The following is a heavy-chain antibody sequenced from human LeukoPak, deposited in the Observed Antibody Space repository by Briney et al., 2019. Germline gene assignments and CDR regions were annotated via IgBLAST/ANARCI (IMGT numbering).Heavy chain of an antibody. CDR3: ARPMGVVAVYFDF. CDR1: GYTFTSYD. CDR2: MNPNSGNT. D-gene: IGHD2-15*01. V-gene: IGHV1-8*01. J-gene: IGHJ4*02. Sequence: ASVKVSCKASGYTFTSYDINWVRQATGQGLEWMGWMNPNSGNTGYAQKFQGRVTMTTDTSTSTAYLELTSLRSDDTAVYYCARPMGVVAVYFDFWGQGSLVSVSS.